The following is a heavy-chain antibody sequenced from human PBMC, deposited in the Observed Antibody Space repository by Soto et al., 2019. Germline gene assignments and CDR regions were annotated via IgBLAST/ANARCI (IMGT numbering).Heavy chain of an antibody. D-gene: IGHD2-2*01. J-gene: IGHJ4*02. V-gene: IGHV4-30-4*01. CDR1: GGSISSGNYY. CDR3: ARTAGNVYQLLFSY. Sequence: QVQLQESGPGLVKPSQTLSLTCTVSGGSISSGNYYWTWIRQPLGKSLEWIGYIFYSGSTSYNPSLKSRVTIAVDTSKNQFSLKLSSVTAAYTAVYYCARTAGNVYQLLFSYWGQGTLVTVSS. CDR2: IFYSGST.